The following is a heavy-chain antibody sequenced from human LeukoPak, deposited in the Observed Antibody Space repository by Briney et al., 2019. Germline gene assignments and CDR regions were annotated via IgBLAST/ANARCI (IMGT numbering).Heavy chain of an antibody. Sequence: PGGSLRLSCAASGFAFSSYSMNWVRQAPGKGLEWVSSITSSSSYIYYADSVKGRFTISRDNAKNSLYLQMNSLRAEDTAVYYCARGHYDMFYPDYWGQGTLVTVSS. CDR3: ARGHYDMFYPDY. D-gene: IGHD3-9*01. CDR2: ITSSSSYI. CDR1: GFAFSSYS. J-gene: IGHJ4*02. V-gene: IGHV3-21*01.